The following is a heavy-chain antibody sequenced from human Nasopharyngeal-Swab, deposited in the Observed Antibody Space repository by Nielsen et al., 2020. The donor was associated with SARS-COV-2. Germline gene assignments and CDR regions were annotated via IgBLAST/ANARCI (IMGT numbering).Heavy chain of an antibody. V-gene: IGHV3-73*01. D-gene: IGHD2-15*01. CDR2: IRSKGNSYAT. Sequence: GGSLRLSCAASGFIFSDSAIHWVRQASGTGLEWVGRIRSKGNSYATAYAASVKGRFTISRDDSTNTAYLQMNSLKTEDTAMYYCTRCGGGCYSGRDYWGQGTLVTVSS. CDR3: TRCGGGCYSGRDY. J-gene: IGHJ4*02. CDR1: GFIFSDSA.